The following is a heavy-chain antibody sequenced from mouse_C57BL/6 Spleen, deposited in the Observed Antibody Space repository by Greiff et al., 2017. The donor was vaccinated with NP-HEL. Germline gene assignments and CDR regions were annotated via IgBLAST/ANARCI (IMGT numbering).Heavy chain of an antibody. CDR1: GFSLTSYA. CDR3: ARNTHYYGSTYYFDY. CDR2: IWTGGGT. Sequence: VHLVESGPGLVAPSQSLSITCTVSGFSLTSYAISWVRQPPGKGLEWLGVIWTGGGTNYNSALKSRLSISKDNSKSQVFLKMNSLQTDDTARYYCARNTHYYGSTYYFDYWGQGTTLTVSS. V-gene: IGHV2-9-1*01. J-gene: IGHJ2*01. D-gene: IGHD1-1*01.